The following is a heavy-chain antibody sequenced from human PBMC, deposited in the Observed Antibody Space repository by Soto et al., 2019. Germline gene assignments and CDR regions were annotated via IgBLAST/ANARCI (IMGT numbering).Heavy chain of an antibody. D-gene: IGHD1-20*01. Sequence: QVQLVQSGAEVKRPGASVKVSCEASGYTFTTYDINWVRQASGQGLEWMGCVNPSSGNTVYAQKFHGRGTMTRDTSTSTAYMELSILKSDDTAIYYCARASMYIWNDHWGQGTLVTVSS. V-gene: IGHV1-8*01. CDR1: GYTFTTYD. CDR3: ARASMYIWNDH. CDR2: VNPSSGNT. J-gene: IGHJ5*02.